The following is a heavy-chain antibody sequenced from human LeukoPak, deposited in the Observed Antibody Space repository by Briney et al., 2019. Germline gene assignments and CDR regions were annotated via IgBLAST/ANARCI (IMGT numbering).Heavy chain of an antibody. CDR3: ARGALHVFDY. Sequence: GGSLRLSCAASGFTFSDYEINWVRQAPGKGLEWVSCISTSGSTTYYEDSVKGRFTISRDSAKNSLFLQMNTLTAEDTAVYYCARGALHVFDYWGQGTPVTVSS. V-gene: IGHV3-48*03. D-gene: IGHD3-10*02. CDR1: GFTFSDYE. CDR2: ISTSGSTT. J-gene: IGHJ4*02.